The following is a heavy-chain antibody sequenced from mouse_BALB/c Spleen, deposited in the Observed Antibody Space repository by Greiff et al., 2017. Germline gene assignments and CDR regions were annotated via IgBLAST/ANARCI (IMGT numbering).Heavy chain of an antibody. V-gene: IGHV7-3*02. CDR2: IRNKANGYTT. Sequence: EVKLMESGGGLVQPGGSLRLSCATSGFTFTDYYKSWVRQPPGKALEWLGFIRNKANGYTTEYSASVKGRFTISRDNSQSILYLQMNTLRAEDSATYYCASHDGYYFMDYWGQGTSVTVSS. D-gene: IGHD2-3*01. CDR1: GFTFTDYY. CDR3: ASHDGYYFMDY. J-gene: IGHJ4*01.